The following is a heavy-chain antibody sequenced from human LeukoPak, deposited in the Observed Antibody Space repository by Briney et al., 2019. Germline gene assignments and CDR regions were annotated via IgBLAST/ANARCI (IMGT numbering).Heavy chain of an antibody. D-gene: IGHD6-19*01. Sequence: GGSLRLSCAASGFTFSSYAMSWVRQAPGKGLEWVSAISGSGGSTYYAASVKGRFTISRDNSKNTLYLQMNSLRAEDTAVYYCAKDSSGWYYFDYWGQGTLVTVSS. CDR2: ISGSGGST. CDR1: GFTFSSYA. V-gene: IGHV3-23*01. CDR3: AKDSSGWYYFDY. J-gene: IGHJ4*02.